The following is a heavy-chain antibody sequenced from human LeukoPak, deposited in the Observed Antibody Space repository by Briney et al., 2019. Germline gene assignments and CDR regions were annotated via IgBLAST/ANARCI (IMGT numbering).Heavy chain of an antibody. CDR2: ISSSGSTI. V-gene: IGHV3-11*04. CDR1: GFTFSDYY. J-gene: IGHJ6*03. Sequence: GGSLRLSCAASGFTFSDYYMNWIRQAPGKGLEWVSYISSSGSTIYYADSVKGRFTISRDNAKKSLYLRMNSLRAEDTAVYYCAKDLGLPGYMDVWGKGTTVTISS. D-gene: IGHD3-10*01. CDR3: AKDLGLPGYMDV.